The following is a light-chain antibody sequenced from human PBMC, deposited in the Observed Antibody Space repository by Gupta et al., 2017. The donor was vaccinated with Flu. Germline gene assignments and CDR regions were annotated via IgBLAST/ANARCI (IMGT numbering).Light chain of an antibody. CDR3: ASWDDSLNGGV. Sequence: VTISCSGSSSNIGSNTVNWYQQLPRTAPRLLIYTNNQRPSGVPDRFAGSKSDTSASLAISGLQSEDEADYYCASWDDSLNGGVFGGGTKLTVL. CDR2: TNN. J-gene: IGLJ3*02. CDR1: SSNIGSNT. V-gene: IGLV1-44*01.